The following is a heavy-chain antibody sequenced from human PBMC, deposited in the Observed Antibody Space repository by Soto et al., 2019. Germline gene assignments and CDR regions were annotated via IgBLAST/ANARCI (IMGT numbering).Heavy chain of an antibody. V-gene: IGHV3-48*02. CDR3: ARSAEYDSSGYYYRNWFDP. CDR2: ISTSSTI. Sequence: EVQLVESGGGLVQPGGSLRLSCAASGFTFSSYSMNWVRQAPGKGLEWVTYISTSSTIYYADSVKGRFTISRDNAKNSLYLQMNRRRDEDTAVYYCARSAEYDSSGYYYRNWFDPWGQGNLVTVSA. J-gene: IGHJ5*02. D-gene: IGHD3-22*01. CDR1: GFTFSSYS.